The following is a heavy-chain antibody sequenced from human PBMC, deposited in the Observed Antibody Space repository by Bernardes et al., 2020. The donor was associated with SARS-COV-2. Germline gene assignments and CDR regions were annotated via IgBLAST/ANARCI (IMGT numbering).Heavy chain of an antibody. D-gene: IGHD6-6*01. J-gene: IGHJ4*02. V-gene: IGHV3-23*01. Sequence: GGSLRLSCAASGFTFSSYAMHWVRQAPGKGLEWVSSIRGSGSNTYYADYVKGRSTISRDNSKNTLYLQMNSLRAEDTAVYYCATEYSNLDYYFDYWGQGTLVTVSS. CDR2: IRGSGSNT. CDR1: GFTFSSYA. CDR3: ATEYSNLDYYFDY.